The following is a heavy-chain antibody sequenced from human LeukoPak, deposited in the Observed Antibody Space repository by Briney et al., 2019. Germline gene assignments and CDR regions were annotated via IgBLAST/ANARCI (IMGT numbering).Heavy chain of an antibody. J-gene: IGHJ4*02. CDR2: ISGSGGEI. CDR1: GFSFSSYG. Sequence: GGSLRLSCAASGFSFSSYGMTWVRQAPGKGLEWVSSISGSGGEIHYADSVKGRFTISRDNSKNTLYLQMNSLRAEDTAVYYCASYYGSGSYLGYWGQGTLVTVSS. CDR3: ASYYGSGSYLGY. D-gene: IGHD3-10*01. V-gene: IGHV3-23*01.